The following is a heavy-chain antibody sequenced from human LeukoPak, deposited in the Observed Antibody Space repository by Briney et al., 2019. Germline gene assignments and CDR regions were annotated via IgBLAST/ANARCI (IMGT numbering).Heavy chain of an antibody. Sequence: SETLSLTCSVSGGFISNYYWNWIRQPPGKGLEWIGYVHYSGSTNSNPSLKSRVTILVDTSKNRFSLKLSSVTAADTAVYYCARDYDFWSGFDYWGQGTLVTVSS. CDR2: VHYSGST. CDR3: ARDYDFWSGFDY. V-gene: IGHV4-59*01. D-gene: IGHD3-3*01. CDR1: GGFISNYY. J-gene: IGHJ4*02.